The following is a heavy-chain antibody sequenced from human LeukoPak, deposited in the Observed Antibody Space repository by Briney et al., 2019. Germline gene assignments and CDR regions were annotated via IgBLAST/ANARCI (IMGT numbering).Heavy chain of an antibody. J-gene: IGHJ4*02. CDR1: GFTFSSYE. CDR2: ISSSGSPV. D-gene: IGHD3-10*01. CDR3: ARKRARGLDY. Sequence: PGWSLTLSCAASGFTFSSYEMNWVRQAPAQGLVWISYISSSGSPVYYADSVNGRFTISRDNAKNSLYLQMNSLRAEDTAVYYCARKRARGLDYWGQGTLVTVSS. V-gene: IGHV3-48*03.